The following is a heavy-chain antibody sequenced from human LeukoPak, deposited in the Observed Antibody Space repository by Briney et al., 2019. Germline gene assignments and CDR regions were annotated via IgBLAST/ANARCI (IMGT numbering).Heavy chain of an antibody. D-gene: IGHD6-19*01. V-gene: IGHV4-31*03. CDR2: IYYSGST. J-gene: IGHJ5*02. CDR1: GGSISSGGYY. Sequence: SQTLSLTCTVSGGSISSGGYYWSWIRQHPGKGLEWIGYIYYSGSTYYIPSLKSRVTISVDTSKNQFSLKLSSVTAADTAVYYCARGARAVAVRSFIWFDPWGQGTLVTVSS. CDR3: ARGARAVAVRSFIWFDP.